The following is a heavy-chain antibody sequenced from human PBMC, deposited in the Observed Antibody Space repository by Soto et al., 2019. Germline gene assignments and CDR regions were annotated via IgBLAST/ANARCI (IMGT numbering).Heavy chain of an antibody. CDR1: GYTFTSYG. V-gene: IGHV1-18*01. D-gene: IGHD6-6*01. CDR2: ISAYNGNT. CDR3: ARVIAARSRGSWFDP. Sequence: QVQLVQSGAEVKKPGASVKVSCKASGYTFTSYGISWVRQAPGQGLEWMGWISAYNGNTNYAQKLQGRVTMNTDTSTSTAYMELRSLRSDDTAVYYCARVIAARSRGSWFDPWGKGTLVTVSS. J-gene: IGHJ5*02.